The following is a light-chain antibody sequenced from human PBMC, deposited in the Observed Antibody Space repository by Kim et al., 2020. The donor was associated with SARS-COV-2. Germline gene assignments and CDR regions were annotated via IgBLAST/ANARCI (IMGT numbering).Light chain of an antibody. CDR3: QQYSSSPAT. J-gene: IGKJ1*01. V-gene: IGKV3-20*01. CDR1: QSVSSNY. Sequence: SPGERATLSCRASQSVSSNYLAWYQQKPGQAPRLLIYGASSRATGIPDRFSGSGSGTDFTLTITRLEPGDFAVYYCQQYSSSPATFGQGTKVDIK. CDR2: GAS.